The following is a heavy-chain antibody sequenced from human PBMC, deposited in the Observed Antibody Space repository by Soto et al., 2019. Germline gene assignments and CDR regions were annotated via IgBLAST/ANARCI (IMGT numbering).Heavy chain of an antibody. V-gene: IGHV5-10-1*01. CDR2: IDPRDSYS. J-gene: IGHJ6*02. CDR1: GYNFTNYW. CDR3: ARHWIVIITTPVPWGMDV. Sequence: LKISCKTSGYNFTNYWINWVRQMPGKGLEWMGRIDPRDSYSNYSPSFQGHVTISIDKSINTAYLQWSSLKASDTAMYYCARHWIVIITTPVPWGMDVWGQGTTVTVYS. D-gene: IGHD2-8*01.